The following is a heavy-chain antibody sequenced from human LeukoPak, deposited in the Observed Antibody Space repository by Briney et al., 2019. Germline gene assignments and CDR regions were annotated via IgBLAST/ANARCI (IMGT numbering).Heavy chain of an antibody. CDR3: AKDARRTNGWYFFDY. V-gene: IGHV3-23*01. J-gene: IGHJ4*02. CDR2: ISDSGSLT. Sequence: GGSLRLSCAASGFAFSRLAMGWVRQAPGKGLEWVSVISDSGSLTYYADSVRGRFTISRDNSKNTLFLQMNGLRAEDTAVYYCAKDARRTNGWYFFDYWGQGTLVTVSS. D-gene: IGHD6-19*01. CDR1: GFAFSRLA.